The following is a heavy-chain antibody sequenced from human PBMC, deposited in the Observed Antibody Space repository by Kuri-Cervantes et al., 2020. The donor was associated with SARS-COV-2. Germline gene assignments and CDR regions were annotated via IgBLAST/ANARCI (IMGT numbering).Heavy chain of an antibody. V-gene: IGHV1-69*06. CDR3: ARDRGSSGWSGVYYYYGKDV. CDR1: GGSFHIYS. J-gene: IGHJ6*01. CDR2: IIPIFGTA. D-gene: IGHD6-19*01. Sequence: SVKVSCKTSGGSFHIYSVTWVRQSPGQGLEWMGGIIPIFGTANYAQKFQGRVTITADKSTSTAYMELRSLRSVDTAVYYCARDRGSSGWSGVYYYYGKDVCGQAITTVSS.